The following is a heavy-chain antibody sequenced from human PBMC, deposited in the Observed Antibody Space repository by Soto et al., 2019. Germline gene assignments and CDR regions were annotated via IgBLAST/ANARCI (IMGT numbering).Heavy chain of an antibody. CDR3: ARDYGYDSSGYLFVY. V-gene: IGHV3-9*01. CDR1: GFTFDDYA. CDR2: ISWNSGGI. Sequence: GGSLRLSCAASGFTFDDYAMHWVRQAPGKGLEWVSGISWNSGGIGYADSVKGRFTISRDNAKNSLYLQINSLRAEDTALYYCARDYGYDSSGYLFVYWGQGILVTVSS. J-gene: IGHJ4*02. D-gene: IGHD3-22*01.